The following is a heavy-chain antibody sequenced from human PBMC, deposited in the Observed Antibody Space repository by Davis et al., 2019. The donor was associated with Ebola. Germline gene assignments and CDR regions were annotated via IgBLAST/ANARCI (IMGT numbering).Heavy chain of an antibody. CDR3: ATQGGYSNGGYFGF. CDR2: LSFDGSTE. J-gene: IGHJ4*02. Sequence: GESLKISCVVSGFTFSSSAMHWVRQAPGKGLEWVAFLSFDGSTEYYADSVKGRFTISRDDAKDTLFLQMNSLRAEDTAVYYCATQGGYSNGGYFGFWGQGTLVTVSS. V-gene: IGHV3-30*04. D-gene: IGHD4-11*01. CDR1: GFTFSSSA.